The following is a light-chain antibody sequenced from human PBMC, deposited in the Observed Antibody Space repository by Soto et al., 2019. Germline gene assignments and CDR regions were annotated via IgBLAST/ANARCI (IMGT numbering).Light chain of an antibody. J-gene: IGKJ3*01. CDR3: QQLDNYPLFT. CDR1: QDIRKS. V-gene: IGKV1-9*01. CDR2: GAS. Sequence: DIQLTQTPSLLSASVGERVTITCRASQDIRKSLAWYQQKPGQAPKLLIFGASTLQSGVPSRFTGSGSGTEFTLTVSSLQPEDFATYYGQQLDNYPLFTFGPGTKVDF.